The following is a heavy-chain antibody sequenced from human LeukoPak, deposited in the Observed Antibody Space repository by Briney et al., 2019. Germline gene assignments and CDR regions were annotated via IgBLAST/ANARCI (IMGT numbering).Heavy chain of an antibody. J-gene: IGHJ4*02. Sequence: GGSLRLSCAASGFTFSGFWMSWVRQTPGKGLEWVANIKQDGSEKYYVDSVKGRFTISRDNAKNSLYLQMNSLRAEDTAVYYCARDASGALDYWGQGTLVTVSS. D-gene: IGHD3-10*01. CDR3: ARDASGALDY. V-gene: IGHV3-7*01. CDR1: GFTFSGFW. CDR2: IKQDGSEK.